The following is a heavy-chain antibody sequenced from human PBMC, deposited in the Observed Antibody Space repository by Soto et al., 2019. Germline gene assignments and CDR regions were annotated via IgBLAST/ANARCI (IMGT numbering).Heavy chain of an antibody. CDR2: ISYDGSNK. Sequence: QVQLVESGGGVVQPGRSLRLSCAASGFTFSSYAMHWVRQAPGKGLEWVAVISYDGSNKYYADSVKGRFTISRDNSKNTLYLQMNSLRAEDTAVYYCARVGRDGYNLEAWAVVSWFDYWGQGTLVTVSS. V-gene: IGHV3-30-3*01. CDR1: GFTFSSYA. D-gene: IGHD5-12*01. J-gene: IGHJ4*02. CDR3: ARVGRDGYNLEAWAVVSWFDY.